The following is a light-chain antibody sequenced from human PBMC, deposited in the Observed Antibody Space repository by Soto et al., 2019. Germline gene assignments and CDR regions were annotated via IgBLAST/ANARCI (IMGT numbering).Light chain of an antibody. CDR1: QSVTIN. Sequence: EIVMTQSPATLSVSPVERATLSCRASQSVTINLAWYQQKPGQAPRLIIHGSSTRATDIPARFSGGGSGTEFTLTISSLQSEDFAVYYCQQYYNWPRTFGQGTKVEIK. V-gene: IGKV3-15*01. J-gene: IGKJ1*01. CDR2: GSS. CDR3: QQYYNWPRT.